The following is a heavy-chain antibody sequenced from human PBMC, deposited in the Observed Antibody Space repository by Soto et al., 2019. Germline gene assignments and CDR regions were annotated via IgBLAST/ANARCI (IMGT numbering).Heavy chain of an antibody. CDR3: ARDQSSSWYVY. CDR1: VFTFSSSW. V-gene: IGHV3-7*03. D-gene: IGHD6-13*01. J-gene: IGHJ4*02. Sequence: GALRVSGAASVFTFSSSWMSWVRQAPGKGLEWVANIKQDGSEKYYVDSVKGRFTISRDNAKNSLYLQMNSLRAEDTAVYYCARDQSSSWYVYWGQGTLVTSPQ. CDR2: IKQDGSEK.